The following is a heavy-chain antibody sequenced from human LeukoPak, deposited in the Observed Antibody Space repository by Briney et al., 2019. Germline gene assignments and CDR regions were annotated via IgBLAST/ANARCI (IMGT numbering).Heavy chain of an antibody. CDR1: GDSVSSNSAA. Sequence: SQTLSLTCAISGDSVSSNSAAWNWIRQSPSRGLEWLGRTYYRSKLYNDYAVSVKSRITINPDTSKNQFSLQLNSVTPEDTAVYYCARDRVGATGRDYYYYMDVWGKGTTVTVSS. CDR2: TYYRSKLYN. J-gene: IGHJ6*03. D-gene: IGHD1-26*01. V-gene: IGHV6-1*01. CDR3: ARDRVGATGRDYYYYMDV.